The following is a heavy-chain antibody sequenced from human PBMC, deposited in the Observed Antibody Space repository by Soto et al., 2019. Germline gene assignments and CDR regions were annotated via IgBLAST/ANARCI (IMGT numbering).Heavy chain of an antibody. V-gene: IGHV4-34*01. D-gene: IGHD2-21*02. CDR2: INHSGRT. Sequence: SETLSLTCAVYGGSFSGYYWSWIRQPPGKGLEWIGQINHSGRTNYNPSLKSRVTISVDTSKNQFSLKLSSVTAADTAVYYCARSPMGLLFRYYFDYWGQGTLVTVS. J-gene: IGHJ4*02. CDR1: GGSFSGYY. CDR3: ARSPMGLLFRYYFDY.